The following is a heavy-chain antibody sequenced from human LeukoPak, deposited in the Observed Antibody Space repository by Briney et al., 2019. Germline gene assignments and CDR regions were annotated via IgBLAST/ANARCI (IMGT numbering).Heavy chain of an antibody. D-gene: IGHD6-19*01. CDR3: AKESSVAGAGLLDY. CDR1: GFTFSSYA. CDR2: ISGSGGSK. J-gene: IGHJ4*02. V-gene: IGHV3-23*01. Sequence: GVSLRLSCAASGFTFSSYAMSWVRQAPEKGLEWVSSISGSGGSKWFAGSVKGRFTISRDNSENTLYLQMNRLRAEDTALYYCAKESSVAGAGLLDYWGQGTLVTVSS.